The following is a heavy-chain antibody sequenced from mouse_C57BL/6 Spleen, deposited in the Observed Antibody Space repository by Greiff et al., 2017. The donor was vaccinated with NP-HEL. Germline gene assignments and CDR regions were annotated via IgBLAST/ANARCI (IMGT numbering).Heavy chain of an antibody. D-gene: IGHD4-1*01. CDR1: GYSFTGYY. CDR2: INPSTGGT. Sequence: EVKVVESGPELVKPGASVKISCKASGYSFTGYYMNWVKQSPEKSLEWIGEINPSTGGTTYNQKFKAKATLTVDKSSSTAYMQLKSLTSEDSAVYYCARSLGLGWYFDVWGTGTTVTVSS. CDR3: ARSLGLGWYFDV. J-gene: IGHJ1*03. V-gene: IGHV1-42*01.